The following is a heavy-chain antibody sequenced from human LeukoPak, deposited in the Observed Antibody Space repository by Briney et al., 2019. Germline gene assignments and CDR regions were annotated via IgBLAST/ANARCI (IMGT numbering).Heavy chain of an antibody. CDR2: IYYSGST. D-gene: IGHD3-10*01. Sequence: SETLSLTCTVSGGSISGYYWSWIRQPPGQGLEWIGYIYYSGSTNYNPSLKSRVTISVDTSKNQFSLKLSSVTAADTAVYYCARGGLGRAFDIWGQGTVVTVSS. CDR1: GGSISGYY. J-gene: IGHJ3*02. CDR3: ARGGLGRAFDI. V-gene: IGHV4-59*08.